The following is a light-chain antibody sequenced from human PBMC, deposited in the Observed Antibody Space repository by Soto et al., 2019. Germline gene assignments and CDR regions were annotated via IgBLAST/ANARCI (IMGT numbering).Light chain of an antibody. CDR2: DAS. CDR3: QQRSDWPPLT. J-gene: IGKJ4*01. CDR1: QSVSSY. V-gene: IGKV3-11*01. Sequence: EIVLTQSPATLSLSPGERATLSCRARQSVSSYLAWYQQKPGQAPRLLIYDASNRAIGIPARFSGSGSGTDFTLTISSLEPEDFAVYYCQQRSDWPPLTFGGGTKVEIK.